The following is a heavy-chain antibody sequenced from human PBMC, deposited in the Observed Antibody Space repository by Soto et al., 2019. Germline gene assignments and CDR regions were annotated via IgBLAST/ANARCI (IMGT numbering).Heavy chain of an antibody. V-gene: IGHV3-21*01. CDR2: ISSSSSYI. CDR3: ARAPLKGYYDYIWGSYRDLYYYYYYMDV. Sequence: EVQLVESGGGLVKPGGSLRLSCAASGFTFSSYSMNWVRQAPGKGLEWVSSISSSSSYIYYADSVKGRFTISRDNAKKSLYLKINSLRAEDTAVYYCARAPLKGYYDYIWGSYRDLYYYYYYMDVWVKGTTVTVSS. CDR1: GFTFSSYS. D-gene: IGHD3-16*02. J-gene: IGHJ6*03.